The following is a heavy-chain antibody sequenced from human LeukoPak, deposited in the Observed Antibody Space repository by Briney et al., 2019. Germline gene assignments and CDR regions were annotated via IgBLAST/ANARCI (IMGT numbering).Heavy chain of an antibody. CDR2: ISAYNGNT. J-gene: IGHJ4*02. D-gene: IGHD3/OR15-3a*01. V-gene: IGHV1-18*01. CDR3: ARDGLGISGRSYYFDY. Sequence: ASVKVSCKASGYTSTSYGINWVRQAPGQGLEWMGWISAYNGNTNYAQKLQGRVTMTTDTSTSTAYMELRSLRSDDTAVYYCARDGLGISGRSYYFDYWGQGTLVTVSS. CDR1: GYTSTSYG.